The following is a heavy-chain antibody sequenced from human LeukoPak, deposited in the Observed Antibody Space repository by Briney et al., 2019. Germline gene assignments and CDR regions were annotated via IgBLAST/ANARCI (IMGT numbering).Heavy chain of an antibody. J-gene: IGHJ3*02. CDR3: ARDLGDGYNSYAFDM. Sequence: ASVKVSCKASVYTFTAYYIHWVGQAPGQGLEWMGWINPDSGGTSSAQRFQGRVTMTRDTSISTAYMERRRLRSDDTAMYYCARDLGDGYNSYAFDMWGQGTMVTVSS. CDR1: VYTFTAYY. D-gene: IGHD5-24*01. V-gene: IGHV1-2*02. CDR2: INPDSGGT.